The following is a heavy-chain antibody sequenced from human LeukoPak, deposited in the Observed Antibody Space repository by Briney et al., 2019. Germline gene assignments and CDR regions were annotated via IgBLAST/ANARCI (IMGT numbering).Heavy chain of an antibody. CDR3: ARRPYLYYFDH. D-gene: IGHD3-16*01. CDR2: IYSSGST. V-gene: IGHV4-59*08. CDR1: GGSISSYY. J-gene: IGHJ4*02. Sequence: PSETLSLTCTVSGGSISSYYWNWIRQPPGKGLEWIGYIYSSGSTVYNPSLRSRVTISVDTSKNQFSLNLTSVTAADTAVYYCARRPYLYYFDHWGQGALVTVSS.